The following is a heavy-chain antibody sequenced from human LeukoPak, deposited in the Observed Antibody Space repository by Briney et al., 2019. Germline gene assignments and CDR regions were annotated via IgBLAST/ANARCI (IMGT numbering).Heavy chain of an antibody. CDR3: TSLSGGGNSSGYCYPGY. V-gene: IGHV1-69*04. CDR2: IIPILGIA. Sequence: GASVKVSCKASGGTFSSYAISWVRQAPGQGLEWMGRIIPILGIANYAQKFQGRVAITANKSTSTAYRERSSLRSEDTAVNYCTSLSGGGNSSGYCYPGYWGQGTLVTVSS. CDR1: GGTFSSYA. D-gene: IGHD3-22*01. J-gene: IGHJ4*02.